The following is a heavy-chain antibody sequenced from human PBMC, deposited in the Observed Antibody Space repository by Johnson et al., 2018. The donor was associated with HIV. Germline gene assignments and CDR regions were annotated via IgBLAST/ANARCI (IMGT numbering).Heavy chain of an antibody. Sequence: VQLVESGGGVVQPGGSLRLPCAASGFTFSSYWMSWVRQAPGKGLEWVANIKQEGSEKYNVASVKGRFTISRDNAKNSLYLQMSSLRAEDTAVYYCASGGGYEADDAFDIWGQGTMVTVSS. D-gene: IGHD1-26*01. CDR1: GFTFSSYW. CDR2: IKQEGSEK. CDR3: ASGGGYEADDAFDI. J-gene: IGHJ3*02. V-gene: IGHV3-7*01.